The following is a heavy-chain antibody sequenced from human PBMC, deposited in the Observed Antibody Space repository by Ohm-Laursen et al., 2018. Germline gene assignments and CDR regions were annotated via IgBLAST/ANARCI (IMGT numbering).Heavy chain of an antibody. CDR2: MSGSGGST. V-gene: IGHV3-23*01. J-gene: IGHJ1*01. Sequence: SLRLSCAASGFTFSTPFMSWVRQAPGKGLEWVSSMSGSGGSTYYADSVKGRFTVSRDNSKNMLYLQMNSLRAEDTAVYYCAKGGMGLSRYFQYWGQGTLVTVSS. CDR1: GFTFSTPF. CDR3: AKGGMGLSRYFQY. D-gene: IGHD1-26*01.